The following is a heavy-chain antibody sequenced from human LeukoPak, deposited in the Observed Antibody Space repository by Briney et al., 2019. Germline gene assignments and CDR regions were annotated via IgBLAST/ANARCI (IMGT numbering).Heavy chain of an antibody. V-gene: IGHV3-48*03. J-gene: IGHJ6*02. CDR2: ISSSGATI. D-gene: IGHD2-21*02. Sequence: GGSLRLSCAASGFTFKNHEMNWVRQAPGKGLEWVSYISSSGATIYYADSVKGRFTISRDNAKNSLYLQVNSLRVEDTAVYYCARDRGVTLFYYGLDVWGQGTTVTVSS. CDR1: GFTFKNHE. CDR3: ARDRGVTLFYYGLDV.